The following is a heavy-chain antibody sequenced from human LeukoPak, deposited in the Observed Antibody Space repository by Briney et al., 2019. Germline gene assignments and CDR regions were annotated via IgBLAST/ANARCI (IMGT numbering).Heavy chain of an antibody. V-gene: IGHV3-43D*03. Sequence: PGGSLRLSCTASGFTFDGYAMHWVRQAPGKGLEWVSRINWDGGGTYYADTVKGRFTISRDNSKNSLYLQMNSLRAEDTALYNCAKDMAAYYYASGNIDYWGQGTLVTVSS. CDR2: INWDGGGT. D-gene: IGHD3-10*01. J-gene: IGHJ4*02. CDR1: GFTFDGYA. CDR3: AKDMAAYYYASGNIDY.